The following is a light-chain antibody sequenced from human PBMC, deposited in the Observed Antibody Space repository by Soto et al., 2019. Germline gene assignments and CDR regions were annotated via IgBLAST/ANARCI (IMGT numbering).Light chain of an antibody. CDR1: QSISTY. J-gene: IGKJ2*01. Sequence: DIQMTQSPSSLSASVGDRVTITCRASQSISTYINWYQQKPGKVPKLLIYAASSLQSGVPSRFSGSGSATDFTLTISSLQPEDFATYYCQQSYSTPYTFGQGTKLEIK. V-gene: IGKV1-39*01. CDR3: QQSYSTPYT. CDR2: AAS.